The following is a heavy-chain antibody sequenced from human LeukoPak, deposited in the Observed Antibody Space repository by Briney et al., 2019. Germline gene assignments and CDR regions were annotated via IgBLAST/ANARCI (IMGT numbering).Heavy chain of an antibody. CDR3: ARDRPGSYWYFDL. J-gene: IGHJ2*01. CDR1: GVSFSGYY. V-gene: IGHV4-59*01. D-gene: IGHD3-10*01. CDR2: IYYLGST. Sequence: SETLSLTCAVYGVSFSGYYWSWIRQPPGKGLEWVGHIYYLGSTNYNPSLKSRVTISIDTSKNYFSLKLNSVIAADTAVYYCARDRPGSYWYFDLWGRGTLVTVSS.